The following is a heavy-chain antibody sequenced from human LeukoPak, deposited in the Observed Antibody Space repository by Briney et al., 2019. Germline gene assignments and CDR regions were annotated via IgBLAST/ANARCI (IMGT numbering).Heavy chain of an antibody. CDR1: GFTFSSYA. CDR2: ISGSGGST. CDR3: GKDLGYGGNSGSDY. V-gene: IGHV3-23*01. D-gene: IGHD4-23*01. Sequence: GGSLRLSCAASGFTFSSYAMSWVRQAPGKGLEWVSGISGSGGSTYYADSVKGRFTISRDNSKNTVYLQMNSLRADDTAVCYCGKDLGYGGNSGSDYWREGTLVTVSS. J-gene: IGHJ4*02.